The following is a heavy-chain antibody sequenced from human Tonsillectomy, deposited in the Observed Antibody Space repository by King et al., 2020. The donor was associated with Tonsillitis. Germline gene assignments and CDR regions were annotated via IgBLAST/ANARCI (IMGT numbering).Heavy chain of an antibody. CDR3: ARLSNYGLDV. V-gene: IGHV1-69*01. CDR2: VIPILETP. Sequence: HAQLVQSGAEVKTPGSSVKVSCKASGGTLKNYAVCWVRQAPGQGLEWMGGVIPILETPNYAHTFQGRLTITADLSTNTAYIDLSSLRSDDTALYYCARLSNYGLDVWGQGTAVTVTS. J-gene: IGHJ6*02. CDR1: GGTLKNYA.